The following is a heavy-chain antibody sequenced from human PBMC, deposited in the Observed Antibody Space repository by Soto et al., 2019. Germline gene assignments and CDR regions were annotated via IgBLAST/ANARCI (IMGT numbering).Heavy chain of an antibody. V-gene: IGHV3-23*01. CDR1: GFTFSSYA. D-gene: IGHD3-9*01. CDR3: AKGPNYDILTATKGYYYYGMDV. CDR2: ISGSGGST. Sequence: EVQLLESGGGLVQPGGSLRLSCAASGFTFSSYAMSWVRQAPGKGLEWVSAISGSGGSTYYIDSVKGRFTISRDNSKNTLYLQMNSLRAEDTAVYYCAKGPNYDILTATKGYYYYGMDVWGQGTTVTVSS. J-gene: IGHJ6*02.